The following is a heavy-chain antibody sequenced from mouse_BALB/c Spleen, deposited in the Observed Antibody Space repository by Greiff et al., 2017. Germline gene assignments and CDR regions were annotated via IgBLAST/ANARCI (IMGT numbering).Heavy chain of an antibody. CDR3: ARVVPYDGYYVGNAMDY. V-gene: IGHV5-6-3*01. CDR1: GFTFSSYG. D-gene: IGHD2-3*01. J-gene: IGHJ4*01. CDR2: INSNGGST. Sequence: EVQLVESGGGLVQPGGSLKLSCAASGFTFSSYGMSWVRQTPDKRLELVATINSNGGSTYYPDSVKGRFTISRDNARNILYLQMSSLRSEDTAMYYCARVVPYDGYYVGNAMDYWGQGTSVTVSS.